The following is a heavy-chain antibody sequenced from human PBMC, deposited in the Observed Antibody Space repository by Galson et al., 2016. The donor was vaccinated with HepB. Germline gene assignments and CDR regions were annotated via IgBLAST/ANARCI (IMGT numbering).Heavy chain of an antibody. J-gene: IGHJ4*02. CDR1: GGSLSGYY. V-gene: IGHV4-34*01. Sequence: SETLSLTCGVYGGSLSGYYWHWIRQPPGKGREWIGESSHSGTTKYNPSLKSPVTISLDSSNTHLSLKMTSMTAAYTAVYYCVMWVPLERFDSWGQGALVTDSS. CDR3: VMWVPLERFDS. CDR2: SSHSGTT. D-gene: IGHD1-1*01.